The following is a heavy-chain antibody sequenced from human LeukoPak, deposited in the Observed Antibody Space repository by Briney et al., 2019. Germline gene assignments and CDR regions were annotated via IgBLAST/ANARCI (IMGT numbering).Heavy chain of an antibody. CDR1: DGSISSSNW. Sequence: SETLSLTCAVSDGSISSSNWWSWVRQPPGKGLEWIGEIYHSGSTNYNPSLKSRVTISVDKSKNQFSLKLSSVTAADTAVYYCARVPVAAAGLGRGYYYYGMDVWGQGTTVNVSS. V-gene: IGHV4-4*02. CDR2: IYHSGST. D-gene: IGHD6-13*01. J-gene: IGHJ6*02. CDR3: ARVPVAAAGLGRGYYYYGMDV.